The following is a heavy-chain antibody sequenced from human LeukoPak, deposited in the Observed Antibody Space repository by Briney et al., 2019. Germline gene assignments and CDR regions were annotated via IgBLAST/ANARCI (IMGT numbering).Heavy chain of an antibody. Sequence: ASVKVSCKGSGYTFSKYAMNWVRQAPGQGLEWMGWINTKTGDPTYGQGFTGRFVFSLETSVSTAYLQINSLKAEDTAVYYCARLGYCSSGVCYTSAFDYWGQGTLVTVSS. D-gene: IGHD2-8*01. CDR1: GYTFSKYA. J-gene: IGHJ4*02. CDR3: ARLGYCSSGVCYTSAFDY. V-gene: IGHV7-4-1*02. CDR2: INTKTGDP.